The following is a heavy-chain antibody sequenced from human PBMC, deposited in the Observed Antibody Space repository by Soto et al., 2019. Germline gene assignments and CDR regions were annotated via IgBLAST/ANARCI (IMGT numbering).Heavy chain of an antibody. J-gene: IGHJ6*02. CDR2: MRQDGNEK. Sequence: GGSLRLSCAASGFTFSHYWMSWVRQAPGKGLEWVANMRQDGNEKYYVDSVKGRFTISRDNAKKSLYLQMNSLRVDDTAVYYCARTDSYYGMDVWGQGTTVTVSS. V-gene: IGHV3-7*05. CDR1: GFTFSHYW. CDR3: ARTDSYYGMDV.